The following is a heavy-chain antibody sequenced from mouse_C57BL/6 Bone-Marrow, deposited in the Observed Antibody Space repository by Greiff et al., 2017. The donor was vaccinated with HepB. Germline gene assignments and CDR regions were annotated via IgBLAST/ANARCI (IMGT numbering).Heavy chain of an antibody. CDR2: ILPSIGRT. CDR3: AREGITTVVADWYFDV. Sequence: VQLVESGSELRSPGSSVKLSCKDFDSEVFPIAYMSWVRQKPGHGFEWIGGILPSIGRTIYGEKFEDKATLDADTLSNTAYLELNSLTSEDSAIYYCAREGITTVVADWYFDVWGTGTTVTVSS. CDR1: DSEVFPIAY. D-gene: IGHD1-1*01. J-gene: IGHJ1*03. V-gene: IGHV15-2*01.